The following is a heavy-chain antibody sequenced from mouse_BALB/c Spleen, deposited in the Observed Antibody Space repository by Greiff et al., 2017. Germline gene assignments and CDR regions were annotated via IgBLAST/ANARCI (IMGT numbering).Heavy chain of an antibody. J-gene: IGHJ4*01. D-gene: IGHD2-3*01. CDR1: GFSLTSYG. CDR2: IWAGGST. CDR3: ARDGYYPYYYAMDY. Sequence: VQLQQSGPGLVAPSQSLSITCTVSGFSLTSYGVHWVRQPPGKGLEWLGVIWAGGSTNYNSALMSRLSISKDNSKSQVFLKMNSLQTDDTAMYYCARDGYYPYYYAMDYWGQGTSVTVSS. V-gene: IGHV2-9*02.